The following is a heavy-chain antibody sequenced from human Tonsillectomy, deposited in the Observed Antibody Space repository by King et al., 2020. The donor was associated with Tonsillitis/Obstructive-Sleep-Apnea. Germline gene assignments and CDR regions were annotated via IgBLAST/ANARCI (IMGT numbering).Heavy chain of an antibody. CDR3: ARDSDDAFDI. CDR1: GFTFCSFS. J-gene: IGHJ3*02. CDR2: ISSSGSYI. V-gene: IGHV3-21*01. Sequence: VQLVESGGGLVKPGGSLRLSCAASGFTFCSFSMNWVRQAPGRGLEWVSSISSSGSYIDYADLLKGRFTISRDNAKNSLYLQMDSLRPEDTAMYYCARDSDDAFDIWGHGTMVTVSS.